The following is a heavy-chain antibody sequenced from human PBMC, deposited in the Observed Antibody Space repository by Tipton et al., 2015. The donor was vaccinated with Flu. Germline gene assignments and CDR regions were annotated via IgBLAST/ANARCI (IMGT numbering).Heavy chain of an antibody. CDR3: ARHMSGGTRRGYDY. J-gene: IGHJ4*02. CDR1: GGSVSGGGFS. D-gene: IGHD2-15*01. Sequence: TLSLTCAVSGGSVSGGGFSWSWIRQSPGTGLEWIGHIYHGDSTQYNPALKSRVTIYVDKSKNQFSLRLSSVTAADTAVYYCARHMSGGTRRGYDYWGQGTLVTVSS. CDR2: IYHGDST. V-gene: IGHV4-30-2*06.